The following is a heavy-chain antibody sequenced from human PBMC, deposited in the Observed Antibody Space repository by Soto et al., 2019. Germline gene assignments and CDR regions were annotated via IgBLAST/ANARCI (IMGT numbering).Heavy chain of an antibody. Sequence: PGGSLRLSCAASGFTFSSYGMHWVRRAPGKGLEWVAVISYDGSNKYYADSVKGRFTISRDNSKNTLYLQMNSLRAEDTAVYYCAKMGSDFWSGYGDYYYYGMDVWGQGTTVTVSS. V-gene: IGHV3-30*18. CDR3: AKMGSDFWSGYGDYYYYGMDV. CDR2: ISYDGSNK. D-gene: IGHD3-3*01. J-gene: IGHJ6*02. CDR1: GFTFSSYG.